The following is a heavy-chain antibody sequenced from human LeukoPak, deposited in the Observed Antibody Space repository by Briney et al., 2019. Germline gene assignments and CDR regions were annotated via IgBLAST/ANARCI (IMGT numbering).Heavy chain of an antibody. V-gene: IGHV3-7*01. CDR3: VRISTAVAGADY. D-gene: IGHD6-19*01. CDR2: IKQDGSEK. J-gene: IGHJ4*02. Sequence: GGSLRLSCAASGFTFSSSSMSWVRQAPGKGLEWVANIKQDGSEKYYVDSVKGRFTISRDNTKNSLYLQMDSLRAEDTAVYYCVRISTAVAGADYWGQGTLVIVSS. CDR1: GFTFSSSS.